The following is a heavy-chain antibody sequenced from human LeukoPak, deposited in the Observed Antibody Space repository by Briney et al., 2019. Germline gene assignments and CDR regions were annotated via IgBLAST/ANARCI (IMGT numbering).Heavy chain of an antibody. CDR2: ISGSSSYI. CDR3: ARDETPYY. Sequence: GGSLRLSCAASGFTFSSYSMNWVRQAPGKGLEWVSSISGSSSYIYYADSVKGRFTISRDNAKNSLSLQMNSLRAEDTAVYYCARDETPYYWGQGTLVTVSS. CDR1: GFTFSSYS. V-gene: IGHV3-21*01. J-gene: IGHJ4*02. D-gene: IGHD4-23*01.